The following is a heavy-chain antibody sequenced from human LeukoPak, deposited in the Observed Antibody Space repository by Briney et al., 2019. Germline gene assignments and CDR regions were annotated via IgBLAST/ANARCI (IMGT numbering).Heavy chain of an antibody. Sequence: GGSLRLPCAASGFTFSTYAVTWVRQAPGKGLEWVSTISGSGDSTYYADSVKGRFTISRDNSKDTLYLQMSSVRVDDTAVYYCARDRGRYYDSHGLYWGYYFDSWGQGILVTVST. D-gene: IGHD3-22*01. CDR3: ARDRGRYYDSHGLYWGYYFDS. CDR2: ISGSGDST. V-gene: IGHV3-23*01. CDR1: GFTFSTYA. J-gene: IGHJ4*02.